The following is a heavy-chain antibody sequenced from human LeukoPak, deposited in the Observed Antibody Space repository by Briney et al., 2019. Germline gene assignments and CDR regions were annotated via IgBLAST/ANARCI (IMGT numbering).Heavy chain of an antibody. CDR3: ASDGAAGSWFFDY. CDR1: GFTFSSYS. D-gene: IGHD6-13*01. J-gene: IGHJ4*02. Sequence: GGSLRLSCAASGFTFSSYSMNWVRQAPGKGLEWDSSISSSSSYIYYADSVKGRFTISRDNAKNSLYLQMNSLRAEDTAVYYCASDGAAGSWFFDYWGQGTLVTVSS. CDR2: ISSSSSYI. V-gene: IGHV3-21*01.